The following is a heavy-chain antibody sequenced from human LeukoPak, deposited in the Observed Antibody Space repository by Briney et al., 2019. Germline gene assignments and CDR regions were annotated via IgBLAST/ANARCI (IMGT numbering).Heavy chain of an antibody. D-gene: IGHD4/OR15-4a*01. J-gene: IGHJ6*03. CDR1: GGSISSSSYY. Sequence: PSETLSLTCTVSGGSISSSSYYWGWIRQPPGKGLEWNGNNYYSGSTHSNPSLRSRVTISVDTSNNQFSLNVSSVTAADTAVYYCARLGAKSPYMDVWGKGTTVTVSS. V-gene: IGHV4-39*07. CDR3: ARLGAKSPYMDV. CDR2: NYYSGST.